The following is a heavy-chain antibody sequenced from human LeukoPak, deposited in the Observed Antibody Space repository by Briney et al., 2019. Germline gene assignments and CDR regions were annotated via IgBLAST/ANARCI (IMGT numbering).Heavy chain of an antibody. CDR1: GGSISSYY. V-gene: IGHV4-39*01. J-gene: IGHJ4*02. CDR2: IYYSGST. Sequence: SETLSLTCTVSGGSISSYYWGWIRRPPGKGLEWIGSIYYSGSTYYNPSLKSRVTISVDTSENQFSLKLSSVTAADTAVYYCARNRDYFDYWGQGTLVTVSS. CDR3: ARNRDYFDY.